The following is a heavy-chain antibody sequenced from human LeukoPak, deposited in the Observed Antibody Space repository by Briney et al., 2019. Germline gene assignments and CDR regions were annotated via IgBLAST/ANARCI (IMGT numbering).Heavy chain of an antibody. CDR3: ARDSGNYLDAFDI. CDR1: GFTFTSYG. CDR2: IRYDGSNK. J-gene: IGHJ3*02. V-gene: IGHV3-30*02. Sequence: GGSLRLSCAASGFTFTSYGFHWVRQAPGKGLEWVAFIRYDGSNKYYADSVKGRLTISRDNSKNTLYLQMNSLRAEDTAVYYCARDSGNYLDAFDIWGQGTMVTVSS. D-gene: IGHD1-7*01.